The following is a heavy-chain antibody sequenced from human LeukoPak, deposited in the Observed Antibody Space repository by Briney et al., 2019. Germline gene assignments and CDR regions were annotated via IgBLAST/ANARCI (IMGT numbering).Heavy chain of an antibody. Sequence: GATVKISCKASGYTFTDYYMHWVQQAPGKGLEWMGRVDPEDGETIYAEKFQGRVTITADTSTDTAYMELSSLRSEDTAVYYCARVRPARLNKHFDYWGQGTLVTVSS. D-gene: IGHD2-2*01. V-gene: IGHV1-69-2*01. CDR1: GYTFTDYY. J-gene: IGHJ4*02. CDR3: ARVRPARLNKHFDY. CDR2: VDPEDGET.